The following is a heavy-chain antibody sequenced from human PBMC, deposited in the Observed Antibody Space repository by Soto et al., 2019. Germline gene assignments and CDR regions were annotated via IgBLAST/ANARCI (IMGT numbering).Heavy chain of an antibody. CDR1: GGSISNITW. V-gene: IGHV4-4*02. CDR3: ASDTASFSSTSFRPFDY. J-gene: IGHJ4*02. Sequence: QVQLRESGPGLVKTSGTLSLTCAVSGGSISNITWWSWVRQPAGKGPQWIGEIYHSGSTNYNPSLQRRLNISVEKAKTQISLERSSVTAADTAVYYCASDTASFSSTSFRPFDYWRQGTLVTVSS. CDR2: IYHSGST. D-gene: IGHD2-2*01.